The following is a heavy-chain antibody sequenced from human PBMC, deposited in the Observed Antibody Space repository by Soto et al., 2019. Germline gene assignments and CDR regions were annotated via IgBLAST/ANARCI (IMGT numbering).Heavy chain of an antibody. Sequence: GGSLRLSCAASGFTFSSYASCWVRQAPGKGLEWVSAISGSGGSTYYAASGKGRFTIYRDNSQNALYLQMNSLRAEDTAVYYCAREYSRGPVNIWGKGTRVTVXS. CDR1: GFTFSSYA. D-gene: IGHD5-12*01. CDR3: AREYSRGPVNI. V-gene: IGHV3-23*01. J-gene: IGHJ3*02. CDR2: ISGSGGST.